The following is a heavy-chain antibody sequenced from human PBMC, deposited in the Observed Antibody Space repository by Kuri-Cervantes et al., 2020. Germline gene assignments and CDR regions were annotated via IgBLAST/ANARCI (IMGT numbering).Heavy chain of an antibody. J-gene: IGHJ6*02. CDR3: ARGGMVRGVMGLSFGYRSHYYYGMDV. CDR2: IRSKTHSYAT. D-gene: IGHD3-10*01. CDR1: GFTFSGSG. Sequence: GESLKISCAASGFTFSGSGMHWVRQASGKGLEWVGRIRSKTHSYATAYAASVRGRFTISRDDSKNTAYLQMNSLRAEDTAVYYCARGGMVRGVMGLSFGYRSHYYYGMDVWGQGTLVTVSS. V-gene: IGHV3-73*01.